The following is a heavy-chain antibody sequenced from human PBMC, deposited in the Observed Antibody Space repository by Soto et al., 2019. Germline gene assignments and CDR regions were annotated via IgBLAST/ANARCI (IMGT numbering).Heavy chain of an antibody. J-gene: IGHJ3*02. V-gene: IGHV1-69*06. Sequence: QVQLEQSGAEVKKPGSSVKISCKASGGTLSDHGVSWLRQAPGQGLEWVGGTNPVFNTANYAPKFQGRVTIAADKSTNIAYMELGSLRSDDTAFYYCARGVYGSGNYYTVPSAFDIWGQGTLVIVSS. CDR1: GGTLSDHG. CDR2: TNPVFNTA. D-gene: IGHD3-10*01. CDR3: ARGVYGSGNYYTVPSAFDI.